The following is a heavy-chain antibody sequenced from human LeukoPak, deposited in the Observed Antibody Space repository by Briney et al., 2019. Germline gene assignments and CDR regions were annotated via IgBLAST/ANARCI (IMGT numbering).Heavy chain of an antibody. CDR3: ARVGYGYNYYYGMDV. CDR2: INHSGST. V-gene: IGHV4-34*01. CDR1: GGAFSGYY. J-gene: IGHJ6*02. D-gene: IGHD5-18*01. Sequence: SDTLSLTCAVYGGAFSGYYWSWIRQPPGKGLEWIGEINHSGSTNYNPSLKSRVTISVDTSKSQFSLKLSSVTAADTAVYSCARVGYGYNYYYGMDVWGQGTTVTASS.